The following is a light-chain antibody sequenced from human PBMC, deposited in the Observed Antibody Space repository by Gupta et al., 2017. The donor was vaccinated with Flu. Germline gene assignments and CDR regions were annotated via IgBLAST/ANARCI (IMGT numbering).Light chain of an antibody. Sequence: DIHMTQSPSSLSPSVVDRLTISCRASQNINNNLNWYQQKAGKAPKLVVYGATSLQSGVPTRFSGSGTGPDCTPTISSRQPEDSATYYCQQKDNISLTFGGGTKVEMK. V-gene: IGKV1-39*01. CDR3: QQKDNISLT. CDR2: GAT. CDR1: QNINNN. J-gene: IGKJ4*01.